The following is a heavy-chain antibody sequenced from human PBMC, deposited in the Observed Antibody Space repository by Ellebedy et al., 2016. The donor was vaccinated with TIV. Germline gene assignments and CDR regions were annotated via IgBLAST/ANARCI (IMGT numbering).Heavy chain of an antibody. CDR2: INQDGREK. V-gene: IGHV3-7*01. CDR3: ARDGSYGDYLSPTHAFTG. Sequence: GGSLRLSCAASGFTFSSYWMSWVRKAPGKGLEWVANINQDGREKYYVDSVKGRFTISRDNAKNSLYLQMNSLRVEDTAVYYCARDGSYGDYLSPTHAFTGWGQGTMITVSS. J-gene: IGHJ3*01. D-gene: IGHD4-17*01. CDR1: GFTFSSYW.